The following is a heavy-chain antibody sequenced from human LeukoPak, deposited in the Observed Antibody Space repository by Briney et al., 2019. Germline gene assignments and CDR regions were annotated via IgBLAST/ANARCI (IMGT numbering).Heavy chain of an antibody. Sequence: TGGSLRLSCAASGFTFSTYWMSWVRQAPGKGLEWVANIKQDGSEKYYVDSVKGRFTISRDNAKNSLYLQMNSLRAEDTAVYYCANWGDYYGMDVWGKGTTVTVSS. CDR1: GFTFSTYW. D-gene: IGHD3-10*01. J-gene: IGHJ6*04. V-gene: IGHV3-7*03. CDR2: IKQDGSEK. CDR3: ANWGDYYGMDV.